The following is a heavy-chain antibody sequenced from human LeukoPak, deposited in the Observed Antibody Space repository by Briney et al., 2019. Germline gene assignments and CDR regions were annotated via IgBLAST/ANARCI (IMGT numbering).Heavy chain of an antibody. V-gene: IGHV3-30*04. Sequence: GGSLRLSCAASGFTFSSYAMHWVRQAPGKGLEWVAVISYDGSNKYYADSVKGRFTISRDNSKNTLYLQMDSLRAEDTAVYYCARVKSGYAGRFDYWGQGTLVTVSS. CDR3: ARVKSGYAGRFDY. CDR2: ISYDGSNK. J-gene: IGHJ4*02. CDR1: GFTFSSYA. D-gene: IGHD5-12*01.